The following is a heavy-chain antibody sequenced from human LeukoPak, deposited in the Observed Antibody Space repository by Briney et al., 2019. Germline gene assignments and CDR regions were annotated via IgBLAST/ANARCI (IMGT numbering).Heavy chain of an antibody. V-gene: IGHV3-23*01. CDR2: ISGSGIRT. Sequence: GGSLRLSCAASGFTFSNYAMSWVRQAPGKGLEWVSAISGSGIRTYYADSVKGRFTISRDNSKNTLYLQMNSLRAEDTAVYYCAKDYGDYQYYFDYWGQGTLVTVSS. D-gene: IGHD4-17*01. CDR1: GFTFSNYA. CDR3: AKDYGDYQYYFDY. J-gene: IGHJ4*02.